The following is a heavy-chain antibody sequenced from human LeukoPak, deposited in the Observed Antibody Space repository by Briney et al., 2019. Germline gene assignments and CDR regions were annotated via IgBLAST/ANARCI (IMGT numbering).Heavy chain of an antibody. CDR2: MYYSGST. CDR3: ARGYSYGYGVAY. D-gene: IGHD5-18*01. Sequence: SETLSLTCAVYGGSFSGYYWSWIRQPPGKGLEWIGSMYYSGSTYYNPSLKSRVIISVDTSKNQFSLKLSSVTAADTAVYYCARGYSYGYGVAYWGQGTLVTVSS. J-gene: IGHJ4*02. CDR1: GGSFSGYY. V-gene: IGHV4-34*01.